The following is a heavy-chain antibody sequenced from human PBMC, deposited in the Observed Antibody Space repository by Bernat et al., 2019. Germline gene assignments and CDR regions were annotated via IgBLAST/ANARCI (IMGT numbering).Heavy chain of an antibody. Sequence: QLQLQESGPGLVKPSETLSLTCTVSGGSISSSSYYWGWIRQPPGKGLEWIGSIYYSGSTYYNPSLKSRVTISVDTSKNQFSLKLSSVTAADTAVYYCARLHRAAPPDYWGQGTLVTVSS. CDR3: ARLHRAAPPDY. CDR2: IYYSGST. CDR1: GGSISSSSYY. V-gene: IGHV4-39*01. J-gene: IGHJ4*02. D-gene: IGHD6-25*01.